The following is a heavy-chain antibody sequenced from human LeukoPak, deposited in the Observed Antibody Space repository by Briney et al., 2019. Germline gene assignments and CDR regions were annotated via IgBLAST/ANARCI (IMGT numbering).Heavy chain of an antibody. CDR3: ARHGHYYDTSGYYSIPDF. CDR2: XXXSGTT. D-gene: IGHD3-22*01. CDR1: GGSISRNSYY. V-gene: IGHV4-39*01. J-gene: IGHJ4*02. Sequence: SETLSLTCTVSGGSISRNSYYWGWFRQSPGKGLEXXXXXXXSGTTYYNPSLKSRVTISIDTSKNQFSLRLASVTAADTAVYYCARHGHYYDTSGYYSIPDFWGQGTLVTVSS.